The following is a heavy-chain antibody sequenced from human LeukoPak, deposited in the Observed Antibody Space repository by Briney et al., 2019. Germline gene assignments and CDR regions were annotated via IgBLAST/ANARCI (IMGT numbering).Heavy chain of an antibody. V-gene: IGHV1-2*06. Sequence: GAPVKVSCKASGYTFTGYYMHWVRQAPGQGLEWMGRINPNSGGTNYAQKFQGRVTMTRDTSISTAYMELSRLRSDDTAVYYCARDLYYYDSSGYWVYYFDYWGQGTLVTVSS. CDR2: INPNSGGT. CDR3: ARDLYYYDSSGYWVYYFDY. J-gene: IGHJ4*02. D-gene: IGHD3-22*01. CDR1: GYTFTGYY.